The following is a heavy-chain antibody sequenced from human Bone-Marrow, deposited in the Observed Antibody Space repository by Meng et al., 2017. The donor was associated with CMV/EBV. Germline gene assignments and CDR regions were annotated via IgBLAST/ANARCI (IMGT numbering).Heavy chain of an antibody. J-gene: IGHJ5*02. Sequence: GESLKISCAASGFTFSSYWMSWVRQAPGKGLEWVANIKQDGSEKYYVDSVKGRFTISRDNAKNSLYLQMNSLRAEDTAVYYCARDGGVLRSPNWFDPWGQGTLVTVSS. D-gene: IGHD3-16*01. CDR2: IKQDGSEK. V-gene: IGHV3-7*01. CDR1: GFTFSSYW. CDR3: ARDGGVLRSPNWFDP.